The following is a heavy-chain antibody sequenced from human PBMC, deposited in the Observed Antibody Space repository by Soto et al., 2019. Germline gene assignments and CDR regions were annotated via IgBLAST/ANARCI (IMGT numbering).Heavy chain of an antibody. J-gene: IGHJ4*02. V-gene: IGHV3-48*02. Sequence: GGSLRLSCAASGFTFSSYSMTWVRQAPGKGLEWVSYISSSSSTIYYADSVKGRFTISRDNAKNSLYLQMNSLRDAYTSVYYCTHSRALDSWGQGTLVTVSS. CDR1: GFTFSSYS. CDR3: THSRALDS. CDR2: ISSSSSTI.